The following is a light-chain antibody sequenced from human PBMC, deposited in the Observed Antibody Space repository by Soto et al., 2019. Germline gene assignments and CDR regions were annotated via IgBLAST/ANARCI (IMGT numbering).Light chain of an antibody. V-gene: IGKV1-9*01. CDR3: QQYKSYSPIT. CDR1: QGISSD. Sequence: DIQLTQSPSFLSASVGDRVTITCRASQGISSDLAWWQQKPGKAPKLLIYDASNLQSGVPSRFSGSVSGTEFTLTISSLQPDDFATYYCQQYKSYSPITFGQGTRLENK. J-gene: IGKJ5*01. CDR2: DAS.